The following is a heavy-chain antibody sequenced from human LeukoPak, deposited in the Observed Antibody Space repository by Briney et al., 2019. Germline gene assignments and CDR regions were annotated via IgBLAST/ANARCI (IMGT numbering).Heavy chain of an antibody. D-gene: IGHD3-22*01. CDR3: ARENYYDSSGFDY. CDR2: INHSGST. V-gene: IGHV4-34*01. J-gene: IGHJ4*02. CDR1: GGSFRGYY. Sequence: PSETLSLTCAVYGGSFRGYYWSWIRQPPGKGLEWIGEINHSGSTNYNPSLKSRVTISVDTSKNQFSLKLSSVTAADTAVYYCARENYYDSSGFDYWGQGTLVTVSS.